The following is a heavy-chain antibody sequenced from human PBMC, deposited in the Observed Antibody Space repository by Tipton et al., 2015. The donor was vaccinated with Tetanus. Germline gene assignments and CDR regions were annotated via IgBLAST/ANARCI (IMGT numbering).Heavy chain of an antibody. D-gene: IGHD2-21*02. CDR2: ISSSSRYI. V-gene: IGHV3-21*01. J-gene: IGHJ6*02. CDR3: ARGMAEASNCGGDCYSDYWGQGTLVTVSSGMDV. CDR1: GFSFSLCN. Sequence: SLRLSCAASGFSFSLCNMHWVRRVPGKGLEWVSSISSSSRYIYYADSVKGRFTISRDNAKNSLYLQMISLRAEDTAVYSCARGMAEASNCGGDCYSDYWGQGTLVTVSSGMDVWGQGTTVTVSS.